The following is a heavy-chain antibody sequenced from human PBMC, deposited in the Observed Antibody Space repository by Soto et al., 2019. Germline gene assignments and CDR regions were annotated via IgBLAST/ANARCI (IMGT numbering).Heavy chain of an antibody. CDR1: GGTFSCYA. CDR3: ARDYFSAVVPAAKDDAFDI. J-gene: IGHJ3*02. V-gene: IGHV1-69*13. D-gene: IGHD2-2*01. Sequence: SVKVSCKASGGTFSCYAISWVRQAPGQGLEWMGGIIPIFGTANYAQKFQGRVTITADESTSTAYMELRSLRSDDTAVYYCARDYFSAVVPAAKDDAFDIWGQGTMVTVSS. CDR2: IIPIFGTA.